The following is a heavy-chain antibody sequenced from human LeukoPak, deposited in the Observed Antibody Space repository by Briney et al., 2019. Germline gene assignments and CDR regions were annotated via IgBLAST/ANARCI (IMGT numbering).Heavy chain of an antibody. J-gene: IGHJ4*02. Sequence: SVKVSCKASGGTFSSYAISWVRQAPGQGLEWMGGIIPIFGTANYAQKFQGRVTITADESTSTAYMELSSLRSEDTAVYYCARWNYCSSTSCYTGDFDYWGQGTLVTVSS. CDR3: ARWNYCSSTSCYTGDFDY. D-gene: IGHD2-2*02. CDR1: GGTFSSYA. V-gene: IGHV1-69*13. CDR2: IIPIFGTA.